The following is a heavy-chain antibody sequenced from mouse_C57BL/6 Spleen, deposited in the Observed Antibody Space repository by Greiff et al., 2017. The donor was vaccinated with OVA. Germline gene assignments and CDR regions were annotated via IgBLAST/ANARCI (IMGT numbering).Heavy chain of an antibody. D-gene: IGHD1-1*01. CDR1: GFTFSSYG. Sequence: EVKVVESGGDLVKPGGSLKLSCAASGFTFSSYGMSWVRQTPDKRLEWVATISSGGSYTYYPDSVKGRFTISRDNAKNTLYLQMSSLKSGDTAMYYCARHDDYGSTYWYFDVWGTGTTVTVSS. V-gene: IGHV5-6*01. J-gene: IGHJ1*03. CDR3: ARHDDYGSTYWYFDV. CDR2: ISSGGSYT.